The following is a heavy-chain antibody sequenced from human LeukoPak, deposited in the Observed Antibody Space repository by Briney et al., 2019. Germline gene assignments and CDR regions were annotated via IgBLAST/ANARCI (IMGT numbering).Heavy chain of an antibody. Sequence: GGSLRLSCAASGFTFNTYDMNWVRQAPGKGLEWVSAISGSGGGTYYADSVKGRFTISRDNSKNTLYLQMNSLRAEDTAVYYCAKDLPGGAGDYWGQGTLVTVSS. J-gene: IGHJ4*02. D-gene: IGHD3-16*01. CDR3: AKDLPGGAGDY. CDR2: ISGSGGGT. V-gene: IGHV3-23*01. CDR1: GFTFNTYD.